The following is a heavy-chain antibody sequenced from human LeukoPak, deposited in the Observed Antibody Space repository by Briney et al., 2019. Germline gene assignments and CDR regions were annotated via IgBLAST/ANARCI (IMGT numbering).Heavy chain of an antibody. CDR2: INHSEST. CDR3: ARGYDFWSGYHFDY. J-gene: IGHJ4*02. V-gene: IGHV4-34*01. Sequence: SETLSLTCAVYGGSSSGYYWSWIRQPPGKGLEWIGEINHSESTNYNPSLKSRVTISVDTSKNQFSLKLSSVTAADTAVYYCARGYDFWSGYHFDYWGQGTLVTVSS. CDR1: GGSSSGYY. D-gene: IGHD3-3*01.